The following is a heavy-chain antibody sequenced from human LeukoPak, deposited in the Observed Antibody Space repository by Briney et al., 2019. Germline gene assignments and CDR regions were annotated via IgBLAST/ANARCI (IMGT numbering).Heavy chain of an antibody. CDR3: AKDVGKWESLHFFDY. V-gene: IGHV3-23*01. D-gene: IGHD1-26*01. Sequence: GGSLRLSCAASGFTFSNYAMSWVRQAPGKGLEWISGISGSGASTYYADSVKGRFTISRDDSRNTLYLQMNSLRGDDTAVYYCAKDVGKWESLHFFDYWGQGTLVTVSS. CDR1: GFTFSNYA. CDR2: ISGSGAST. J-gene: IGHJ4*02.